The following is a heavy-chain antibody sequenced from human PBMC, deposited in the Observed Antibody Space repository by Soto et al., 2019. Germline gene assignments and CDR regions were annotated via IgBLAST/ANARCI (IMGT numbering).Heavy chain of an antibody. CDR3: ARGETYLGV. Sequence: QVQLVQSEAEVKKPGSSVKVSCKTSRDTFNKYAFNWVRQAPGQGLEWMGWIIPIFSSRNYAEKFQGRVTITADDSTSTAYMALRSLRFEDPAVYYCARGETYLGVWGQGTTVTVSS. D-gene: IGHD3-16*01. CDR2: IIPIFSSR. CDR1: RDTFNKYA. J-gene: IGHJ6*02. V-gene: IGHV1-69*01.